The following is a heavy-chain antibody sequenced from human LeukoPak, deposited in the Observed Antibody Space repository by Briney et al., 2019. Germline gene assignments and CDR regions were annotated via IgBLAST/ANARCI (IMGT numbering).Heavy chain of an antibody. CDR1: GYTFSSYY. Sequence: ASVKVSCKASGYTFSSYYMHWVRQAPGQGLEWMGIINPSGGSTTYAQKFQGRVTMTRDTSTSTVYMEVSSLRSEDTAVYYCARGTRVDYVMDVWGQGTTVTVSS. J-gene: IGHJ6*02. V-gene: IGHV1-46*01. CDR3: ARGTRVDYVMDV. CDR2: INPSGGST. D-gene: IGHD2-15*01.